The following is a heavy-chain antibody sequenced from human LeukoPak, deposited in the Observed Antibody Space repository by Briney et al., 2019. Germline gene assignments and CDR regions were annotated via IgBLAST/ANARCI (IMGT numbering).Heavy chain of an antibody. D-gene: IGHD3-16*02. J-gene: IGHJ5*02. Sequence: SETLSLTCTVSGGSISSSSYYWGWIRQPPGKGLEWIGSIYYSGSTYYNPSLKSRVTISVDTSKNQFSLKLSSVTAADTAVYYCVRTRRYTGDPGWFDPWGQGTLVTVSS. CDR1: GGSISSSSYY. CDR3: VRTRRYTGDPGWFDP. CDR2: IYYSGST. V-gene: IGHV4-39*07.